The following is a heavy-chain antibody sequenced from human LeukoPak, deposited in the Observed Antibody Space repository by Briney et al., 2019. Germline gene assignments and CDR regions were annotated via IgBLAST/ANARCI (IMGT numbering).Heavy chain of an antibody. CDR3: AKLIGDPSN. Sequence: GGSLRLSCAASGFTFSSYSMNWVRQAPGKGLEWVSSISSSSSYIYYADSVKGRFTISRDNSKNTLYLQMNSLRAEDAAIYYCAKLIGDPSNWGQGTLVTVSS. J-gene: IGHJ4*02. D-gene: IGHD7-27*01. V-gene: IGHV3-21*04. CDR2: ISSSSSYI. CDR1: GFTFSSYS.